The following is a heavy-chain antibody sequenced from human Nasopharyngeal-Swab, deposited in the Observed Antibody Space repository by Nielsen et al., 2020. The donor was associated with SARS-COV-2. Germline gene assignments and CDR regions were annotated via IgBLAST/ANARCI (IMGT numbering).Heavy chain of an antibody. CDR1: GFTFSSYG. D-gene: IGHD3-10*01. Sequence: GASLQISCAASGFTFSSYGINWVRQAPRQGLEWVSFISSSSTYIYYADSVKGRFTISRDNAKNSLYLQMNSLRAEDTAIYYCAREIRSSGSYQNWFDPWGQGTLVTVSS. V-gene: IGHV3-21*01. CDR3: AREIRSSGSYQNWFDP. CDR2: ISSSSTYI. J-gene: IGHJ5*02.